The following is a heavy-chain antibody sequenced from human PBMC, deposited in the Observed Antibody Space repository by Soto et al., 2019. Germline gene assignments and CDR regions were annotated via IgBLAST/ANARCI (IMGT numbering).Heavy chain of an antibody. CDR2: IKGDGSEK. V-gene: IGHV3-7*01. Sequence: LRLSCEASGFTFSDFWMSWVRQAPGKGLEWVANIKGDGSEKRYVDSVRGRFTISRDNAKNSVYLQMNSLRADDTALYYCGRDEVRNGVGVWGQGIKVTVSS. J-gene: IGHJ6*02. CDR3: GRDEVRNGVGV. CDR1: GFTFSDFW.